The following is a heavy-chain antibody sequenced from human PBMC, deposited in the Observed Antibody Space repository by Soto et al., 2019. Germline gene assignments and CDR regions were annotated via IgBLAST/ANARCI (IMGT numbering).Heavy chain of an antibody. CDR1: GFTFSSYG. J-gene: IGHJ4*02. CDR2: IWYDGSNK. Sequence: QVQLVESGGGVVQPGRSLRLSCAASGFTFSSYGMHWVRQAPGKGLEWVAVIWYDGSNKYYADSVKGRFTISRDNSKNTLYLQMNSLRAEDTAVYYCARGSDGDYFDYWRQGTLVTVSS. CDR3: ARGSDGDYFDY. V-gene: IGHV3-33*01. D-gene: IGHD4-17*01.